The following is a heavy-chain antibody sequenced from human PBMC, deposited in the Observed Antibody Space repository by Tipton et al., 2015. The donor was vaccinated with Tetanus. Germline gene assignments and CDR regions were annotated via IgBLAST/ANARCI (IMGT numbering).Heavy chain of an antibody. CDR1: RGTFSSYA. CDR2: IIPIFGTA. Sequence: QLVQSGPEVKKPGSSVKVSCKASRGTFSSYAISWVRQAPGQEIEWMGGIIPIFGTANYAQKFQGRVTITADESTSTAYMELSSQSSEDEVVYYCAWAAAVPTPVFYLGYGMEGWGQGTTVTVSS. J-gene: IGHJ6*02. V-gene: IGHV1-69*01. D-gene: IGHD4-11*01. CDR3: AWAAAVPTPVFYLGYGMEG.